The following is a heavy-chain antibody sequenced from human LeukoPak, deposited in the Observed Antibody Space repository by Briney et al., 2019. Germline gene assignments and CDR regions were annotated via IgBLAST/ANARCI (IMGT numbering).Heavy chain of an antibody. CDR2: ISWNSGSI. CDR3: AKDIWDYSNYQGPFDY. D-gene: IGHD4-11*01. CDR1: GFTFDDYA. Sequence: GRSLRLSCAASGFTFDDYAMHWVRQAPGKGLEWVSGISWNSGSIGYADSVKGRFTISRDNAKNSLYLQMNNLRAEDTALYYCAKDIWDYSNYQGPFDYWGQGTLVTVSS. J-gene: IGHJ4*02. V-gene: IGHV3-9*01.